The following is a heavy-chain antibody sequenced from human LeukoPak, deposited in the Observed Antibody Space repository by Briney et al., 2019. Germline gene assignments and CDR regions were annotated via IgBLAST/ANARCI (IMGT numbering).Heavy chain of an antibody. J-gene: IGHJ4*02. CDR3: AKDFVAAAGTYDY. D-gene: IGHD6-13*01. V-gene: IGHV3-33*06. Sequence: SGRSLRLSCAASGCTFSSYGMHWVRQAPGKGLEWVAVIWYDGSNKYYADSVKGRFTISRDNSKNTLYLQMNSLRAEDTAVYYCAKDFVAAAGTYDYWGQGTLVTVSS. CDR2: IWYDGSNK. CDR1: GCTFSSYG.